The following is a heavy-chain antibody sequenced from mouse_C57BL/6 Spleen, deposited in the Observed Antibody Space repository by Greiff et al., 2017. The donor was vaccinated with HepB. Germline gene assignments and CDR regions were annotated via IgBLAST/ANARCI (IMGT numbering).Heavy chain of an antibody. Sequence: QVQLQQSGAELVRPGASVTLSFKASGYTFTDYEMHWVKQTPVHGLEWIGAIDPETGGTAYNQKFKGKAILTADKSSSTAYMELRSLTSEDSAVYYCTRVDGYYSYWYFDVWGTGTTVTVSS. CDR1: GYTFTDYE. J-gene: IGHJ1*03. V-gene: IGHV1-15*01. D-gene: IGHD2-3*01. CDR2: IDPETGGT. CDR3: TRVDGYYSYWYFDV.